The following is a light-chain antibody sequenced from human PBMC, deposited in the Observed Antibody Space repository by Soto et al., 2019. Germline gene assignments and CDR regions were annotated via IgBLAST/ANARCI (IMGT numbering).Light chain of an antibody. J-gene: IGKJ1*01. CDR1: QSVTSN. CDR2: GAS. Sequence: EIVLTQSPATLFLSRGERATLSSRAIQSVTSNLAWYPQKPGKPPRLLIYGASTRAIGIPARFGGSGSGTDFTLTIRRLEPEDFAVYYCQQYGSSGTFGQGTKVDIK. CDR3: QQYGSSGT. V-gene: IGKV3-20*01.